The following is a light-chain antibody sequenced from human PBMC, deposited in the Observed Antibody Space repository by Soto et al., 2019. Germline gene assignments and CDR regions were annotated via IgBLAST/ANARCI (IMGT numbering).Light chain of an antibody. CDR1: QSISSW. CDR2: DAS. J-gene: IGKJ1*01. Sequence: DIPMTQSPYTLSASVVDRVTITCGASQSISSWLAWYQQKPGKAPKLLIYDASSLESGVPSRFSGSGSGTEFTLTFSSLQPDDFATYYCQQYNSFPWTFGQGTKVDIK. V-gene: IGKV1-5*01. CDR3: QQYNSFPWT.